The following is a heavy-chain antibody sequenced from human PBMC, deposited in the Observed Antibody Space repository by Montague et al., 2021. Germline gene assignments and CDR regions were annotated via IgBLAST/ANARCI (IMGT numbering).Heavy chain of an antibody. D-gene: IGHD1-26*01. J-gene: IGHJ6*02. CDR2: VNERGSS. Sequence: SETLSLTCAVSGGSFSVYSWTWIRQSPGNRLEWIGEVNERGSSNFNPSLKSRLTISVDTSNKHLSLNMRSVTAADTAVYYCARRGIVGGGQKGYFYAMDIWGQGTTVTVSS. CDR3: ARRGIVGGGQKGYFYAMDI. CDR1: GGSFSVYS. V-gene: IGHV4-34*01.